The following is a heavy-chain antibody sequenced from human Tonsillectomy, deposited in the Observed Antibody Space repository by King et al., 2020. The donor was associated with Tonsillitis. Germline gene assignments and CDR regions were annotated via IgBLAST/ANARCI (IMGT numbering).Heavy chain of an antibody. Sequence: QLVQSGGGLVKPGGSLRLSCAASGFTFSNYSMNWVRQAPGKGLEWVSSMSSCSSYIYYADSVKGRFTISRDNTKNSLYLQMNSLRAEETALYYCARELNEAFDYWGQGTLVSVSS. CDR3: ARELNEAFDY. CDR1: GFTFSNYS. CDR2: MSSCSSYI. J-gene: IGHJ4*02. V-gene: IGHV3-21*01.